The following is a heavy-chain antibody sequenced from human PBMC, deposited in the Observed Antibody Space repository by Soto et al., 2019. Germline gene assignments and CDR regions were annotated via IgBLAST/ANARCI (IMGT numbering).Heavy chain of an antibody. CDR1: GFTFRNYA. D-gene: IGHD2-2*02. V-gene: IGHV3-23*01. Sequence: EVQLLESGGDLVQPGGSLRLSCAASGFTFRNYAMGWARQAPGKGLEWVSVISETGDITYYADSVKGRFTISRDNSKNTQYLKMNSLRAEDTAVHYCAKQLRAGTALYDCSGQGSLVTVSS. CDR2: ISETGDIT. CDR3: AKQLRAGTALYDC. J-gene: IGHJ4*02.